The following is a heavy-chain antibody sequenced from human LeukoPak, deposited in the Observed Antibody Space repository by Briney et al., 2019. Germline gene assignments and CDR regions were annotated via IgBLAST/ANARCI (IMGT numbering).Heavy chain of an antibody. J-gene: IGHJ4*02. Sequence: GGSLRLSCAASGFTFSSYAMSWVRQPPGKGLEWVSATSGSGGSTYYADSVKGRFTISRDNSKNTLYLQMNSLRAEDTAVYYCAKDRMRYCSGGSCYPLDYWGQGTLVTVSS. V-gene: IGHV3-23*01. CDR1: GFTFSSYA. D-gene: IGHD2-15*01. CDR2: TSGSGGST. CDR3: AKDRMRYCSGGSCYPLDY.